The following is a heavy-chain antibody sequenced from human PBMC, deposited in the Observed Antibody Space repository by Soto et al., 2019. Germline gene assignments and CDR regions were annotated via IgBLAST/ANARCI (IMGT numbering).Heavy chain of an antibody. CDR3: ARDSQFSTSWQKFDY. CDR1: GYTFTSYG. V-gene: IGHV1-18*01. CDR2: VNTYNGNP. J-gene: IGHJ4*02. D-gene: IGHD2-2*01. Sequence: QVQLVQSGVEVKQPGASVKVSCQASGYTFTSYGISWLRQAPGQGPEWMGWVNTYNGNPNYAQTLQGRVTMTTDTSTSTANMELRSLRSDDTAVYYCARDSQFSTSWQKFDYWGQGTLVTVSS.